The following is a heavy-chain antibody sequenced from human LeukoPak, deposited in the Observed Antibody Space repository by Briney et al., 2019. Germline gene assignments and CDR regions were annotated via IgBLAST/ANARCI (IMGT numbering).Heavy chain of an antibody. CDR1: GGSISSGDYY. J-gene: IGHJ3*02. D-gene: IGHD6-19*01. V-gene: IGHV4-30-4*01. Sequence: PSETLSLTCTVSGGSISSGDYYWSWIRQPPGKGLEWIGYIYYSGSTYYNPSLKSRVTISIDTSKNQFSLKLSSVTAADTAVYYCASERYSSGWYKSLGAFDIWGQGTMVTVSS. CDR3: ASERYSSGWYKSLGAFDI. CDR2: IYYSGST.